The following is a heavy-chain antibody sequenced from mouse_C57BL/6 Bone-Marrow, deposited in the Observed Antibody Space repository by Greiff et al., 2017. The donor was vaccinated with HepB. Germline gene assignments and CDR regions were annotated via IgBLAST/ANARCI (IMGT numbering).Heavy chain of an antibody. J-gene: IGHJ2*01. V-gene: IGHV1-26*01. CDR2: INPNNGGT. Sequence: EVQLQQSGPELVKPGASVKISCKASGYTFTDYYMNWVKQSHGKSLEWIGDINPNNGGTSYNQKFKGKATLTVDKSSSTAYMELRSLTSEDSAVYYCVTYSLHYWGQGTTLTVSS. D-gene: IGHD2-10*01. CDR1: GYTFTDYY. CDR3: VTYSLHY.